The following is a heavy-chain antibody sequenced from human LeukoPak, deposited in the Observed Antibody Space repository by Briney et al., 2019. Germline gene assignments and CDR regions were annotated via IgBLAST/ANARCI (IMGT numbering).Heavy chain of an antibody. D-gene: IGHD6-13*01. CDR2: IYHSGST. J-gene: IGHJ4*02. CDR1: GYSISSGYY. CDR3: ARVAGTWGIDY. Sequence: PSETLSLTCTVSGYSISSGYYWAWFGQPPGRGLDGIGSIYHSGSTYYNPSLKSRVTISVDTSKNQFSLKLSSVTAADTAVYYYARVAGTWGIDYWGQGTLVTVSS. V-gene: IGHV4-38-2*02.